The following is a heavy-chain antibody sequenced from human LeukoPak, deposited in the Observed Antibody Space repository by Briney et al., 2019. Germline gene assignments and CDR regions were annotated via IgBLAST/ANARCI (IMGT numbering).Heavy chain of an antibody. Sequence: GGSLRLSCAASGFTFSSYSMNWVRQAPGKGLEWVSSISSSSSSYIYYADSVKGRFTISRDNAKNSLYLQMNSLRAEDTAVYYCARDHISWQQLVRTTPYEGGPGGSDAFDIWGQGTMVTVSS. D-gene: IGHD6-13*01. V-gene: IGHV3-21*01. CDR2: ISSSSSSYI. J-gene: IGHJ3*02. CDR3: ARDHISWQQLVRTTPYEGGPGGSDAFDI. CDR1: GFTFSSYS.